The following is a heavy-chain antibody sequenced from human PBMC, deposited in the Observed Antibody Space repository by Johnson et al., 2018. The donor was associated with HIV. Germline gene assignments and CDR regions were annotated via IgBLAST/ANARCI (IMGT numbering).Heavy chain of an antibody. CDR2: ISYDGSNK. Sequence: QVQLVESGGGVVRPGGSLRLSCAASGFTFDDYGMNWVRQAPGKGLEWVAVISYDGSNKYYADSVKGRFTISRDNAKNSLYLQMNSLRAEDMALYYCARGGGSYPGGTVDDAFDIWGQGTKVTVSS. D-gene: IGHD3-16*02. V-gene: IGHV3-30*03. CDR1: GFTFDDYG. J-gene: IGHJ3*02. CDR3: ARGGGSYPGGTVDDAFDI.